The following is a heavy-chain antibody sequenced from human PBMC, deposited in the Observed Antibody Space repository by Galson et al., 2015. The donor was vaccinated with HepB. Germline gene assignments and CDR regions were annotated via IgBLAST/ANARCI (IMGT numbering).Heavy chain of an antibody. CDR2: ISSSGSYK. CDR3: ARDRMTMGRGVALYGMDV. J-gene: IGHJ6*02. V-gene: IGHV3-21*01. Sequence: SLRLSCAASGFTFSSYSMNWVRQAPGKGLEWVASISSSGSYKFYAESVKGRFTISRDNAKNSLYLQMNSLRVEDTAQYYCARDRMTMGRGVALYGMDVWGQGTTVTVSS. D-gene: IGHD3-10*01. CDR1: GFTFSSYS.